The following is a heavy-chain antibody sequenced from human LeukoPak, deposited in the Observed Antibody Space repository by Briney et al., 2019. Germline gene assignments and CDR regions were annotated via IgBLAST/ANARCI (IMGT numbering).Heavy chain of an antibody. Sequence: PSETLSLTCTVSGGSISSYYWSWIRQPPGKGLEWIGYIYHSGSTNYNPSLKSRVTISVDTSKNQFSLKLSSVTAADTAVYYCARALDYWGQGTLVTVSS. CDR1: GGSISSYY. CDR3: ARALDY. V-gene: IGHV4-59*01. CDR2: IYHSGST. J-gene: IGHJ4*02.